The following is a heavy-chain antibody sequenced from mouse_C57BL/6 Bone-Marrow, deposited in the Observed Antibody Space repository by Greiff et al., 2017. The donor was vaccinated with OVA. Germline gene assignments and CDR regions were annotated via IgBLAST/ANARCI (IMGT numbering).Heavy chain of an antibody. CDR1: GYTFTSYW. Sequence: QVQLQQPGAELVKPGASVKLSCKASGYTFTSYWMHWVKQRPGQGLEWIGMIHPNSGSTNYNEKFKSKATLTVDKSSSTAYMQLSSLTSEDSAVYYYARASTVVATNFDGWGTGTTVTVSS. CDR2: IHPNSGST. D-gene: IGHD1-1*01. J-gene: IGHJ1*03. CDR3: ARASTVVATNFDG. V-gene: IGHV1-64*01.